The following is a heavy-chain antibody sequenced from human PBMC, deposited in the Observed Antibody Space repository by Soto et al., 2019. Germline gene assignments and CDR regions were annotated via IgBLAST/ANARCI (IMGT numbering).Heavy chain of an antibody. Sequence: PSETLSLTCTVSGGSISSGGYYWSWIRQHPGKGLEWIGYIYYSGSTYYNPSLKSRVTISVDTSKNQFSLKLSSVTAADTAVYYFARAPPPIYNQGGIFDYWGQGTLVTVSS. J-gene: IGHJ4*02. CDR2: IYYSGST. D-gene: IGHD3-16*01. CDR1: GGSISSGGYY. V-gene: IGHV4-31*03. CDR3: ARAPPPIYNQGGIFDY.